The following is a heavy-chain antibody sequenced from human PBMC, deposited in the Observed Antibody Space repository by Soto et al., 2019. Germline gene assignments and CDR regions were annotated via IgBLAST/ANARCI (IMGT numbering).Heavy chain of an antibody. Sequence: QVQLVQSGAEVKKPGASVKVSCKASGYTFTGYYMHWVRQAPGQGLEGMGWINPNSGGTNYAQKFQGWVTMTRDTSISTAYMELSRLRSDDTAVYYCARPTTVTTYDAFDIWGQGTMVTVSS. J-gene: IGHJ3*02. CDR1: GYTFTGYY. CDR3: ARPTTVTTYDAFDI. V-gene: IGHV1-2*04. D-gene: IGHD4-17*01. CDR2: INPNSGGT.